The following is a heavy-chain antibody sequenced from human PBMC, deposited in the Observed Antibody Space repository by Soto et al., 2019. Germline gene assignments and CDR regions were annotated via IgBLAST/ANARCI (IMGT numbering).Heavy chain of an antibody. V-gene: IGHV3-30-3*01. CDR1: GFTFSSYA. CDR2: ISYDGSNK. Sequence: QVQLVETGGGVVQPGRSLRLSCAASGFTFSSYAMHWVRQAPGKGLEWVAVISYDGSNKYYADSVKGRFTISRDNSKNTLYLQMNSLRAEDTAVYYCASECSSTSCYYGMDVWGQGTTVTVSS. D-gene: IGHD2-2*01. J-gene: IGHJ6*02. CDR3: ASECSSTSCYYGMDV.